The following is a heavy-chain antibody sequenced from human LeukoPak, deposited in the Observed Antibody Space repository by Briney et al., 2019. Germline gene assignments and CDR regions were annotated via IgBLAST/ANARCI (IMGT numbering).Heavy chain of an antibody. J-gene: IGHJ4*01. D-gene: IGHD6-13*01. V-gene: IGHV3-66*02. CDR3: ARDRGYSSSPADFDY. CDR1: GFTFSSYA. CDR2: IYSGGST. Sequence: GGSLRLSCAASGFTFSSYAMSWVRQAPGKGLEWVSVIYSGGSTYYADSVKGRFTISRDNSKNTLYLQMNSLRAEDTAVYYCARDRGYSSSPADFDYWGQDPWSPSPQ.